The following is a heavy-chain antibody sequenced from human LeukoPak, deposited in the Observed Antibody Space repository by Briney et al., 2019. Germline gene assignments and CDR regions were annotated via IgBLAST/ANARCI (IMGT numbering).Heavy chain of an antibody. CDR1: GYTCTGYY. V-gene: IGHV1-2*02. J-gene: IGHJ4*02. CDR3: ARDGPAVMVDFDY. CDR2: INPNSGGT. Sequence: ASVKVSCKASGYTCTGYYMHWVRHAPGQGLEWMGWINPNSGGTSYAQKFQGRVTLTRDTSISTAYMELSRLTSDDTAVYYCARDGPAVMVDFDYWGQGTLVTDSS. D-gene: IGHD2-2*01.